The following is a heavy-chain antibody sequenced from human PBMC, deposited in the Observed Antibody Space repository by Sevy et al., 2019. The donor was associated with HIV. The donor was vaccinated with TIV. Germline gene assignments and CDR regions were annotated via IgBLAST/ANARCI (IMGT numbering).Heavy chain of an antibody. Sequence: GGSLRLSCAASGFTFSSYGMHWVRQAPGKGLERVAVIWYDGSNKYYADSVKGRFTISRDKSKNTLSLQMNSLRVEDTAVYYCAREGGGGSSPGFDYWGQGTLVTVSS. CDR1: GFTFSSYG. CDR3: AREGGGGSSPGFDY. J-gene: IGHJ4*02. D-gene: IGHD6-13*01. CDR2: IWYDGSNK. V-gene: IGHV3-33*01.